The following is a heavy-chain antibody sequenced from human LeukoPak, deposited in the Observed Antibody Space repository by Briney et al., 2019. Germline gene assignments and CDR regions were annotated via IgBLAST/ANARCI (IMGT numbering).Heavy chain of an antibody. CDR2: INPNSGGT. V-gene: IGHV1-2*06. CDR1: GYTFTGYY. J-gene: IGHJ6*02. D-gene: IGHD3-10*01. CDR3: ARDWGSVREIYYYYGMDV. Sequence: ASVKVSCKASGYTFTGYYMHWVRQAPGRGLEWMGRINPNSGGTNYAQKFQGRVTMTRDTSISTAYTELSRLRSDDTAVYYCARDWGSVREIYYYYGMDVWGQGTTVTVSS.